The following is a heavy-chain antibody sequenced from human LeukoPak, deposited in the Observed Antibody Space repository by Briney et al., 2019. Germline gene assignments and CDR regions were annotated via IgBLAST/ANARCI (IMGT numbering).Heavy chain of an antibody. CDR3: ANPREGIPSRDWGWFDP. Sequence: PGGSLRLSCAASGFTVSSNYMSWVRQAPGKGLEWVSAISGSGGSTYYADSVKGRFTISRDNSKNTLYLQMNSLRAEDTAVYYCANPREGIPSRDWGWFDPWGQGTLVTVSS. CDR2: ISGSGGST. D-gene: IGHD3/OR15-3a*01. CDR1: GFTVSSNY. J-gene: IGHJ5*02. V-gene: IGHV3-23*01.